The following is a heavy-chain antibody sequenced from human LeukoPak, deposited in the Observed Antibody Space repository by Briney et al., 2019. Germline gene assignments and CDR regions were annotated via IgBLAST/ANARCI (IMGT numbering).Heavy chain of an antibody. J-gene: IGHJ3*02. V-gene: IGHV4-34*01. D-gene: IGHD3-22*01. Sequence: PSETLSLTCAVYGGSFSGYYWSWIRQPPGKGLEWIGEINHSGSTNYNLSLKSRVTISVDTSKNQFSLKLSSVTAADTAVYYCARERGRYYYDSSGYYLDADAFDIWGQGTMVTVSS. CDR3: ARERGRYYYDSSGYYLDADAFDI. CDR1: GGSFSGYY. CDR2: INHSGST.